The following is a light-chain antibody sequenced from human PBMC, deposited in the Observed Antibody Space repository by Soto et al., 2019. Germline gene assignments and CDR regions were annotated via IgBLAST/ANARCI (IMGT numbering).Light chain of an antibody. V-gene: IGLV2-14*01. CDR1: SSDIGGYNY. CDR2: DVS. Sequence: QSVLTQPASVSGSPGQSITISCTGTSSDIGGYNYVSWYQQHPGKAPKLMIHDVSNRPSGVSNRFSGSKSGNTASLTISGLQAEDEADYYCSSYTSSTYVVFGGGTKVTVL. J-gene: IGLJ2*01. CDR3: SSYTSSTYVV.